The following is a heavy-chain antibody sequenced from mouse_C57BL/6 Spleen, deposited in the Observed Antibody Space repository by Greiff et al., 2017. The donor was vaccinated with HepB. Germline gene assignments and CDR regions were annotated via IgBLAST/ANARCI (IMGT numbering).Heavy chain of an antibody. J-gene: IGHJ4*01. V-gene: IGHV1-64*01. CDR3: ARYPDGYYGGYAMDY. D-gene: IGHD2-3*01. Sequence: QVQLQHPGAELVKPGASVKLSCKASGYTFTSYWMHWVKQRPGQGLEWIGMIHPNSGSTNYNEKFKSKATLTVDKSSSTAYMQLSSLTSEDSAVYYCARYPDGYYGGYAMDYWGQGTSVTVSS. CDR2: IHPNSGST. CDR1: GYTFTSYW.